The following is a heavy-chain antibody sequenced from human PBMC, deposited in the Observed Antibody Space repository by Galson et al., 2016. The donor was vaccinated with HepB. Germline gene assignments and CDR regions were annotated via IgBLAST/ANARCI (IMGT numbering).Heavy chain of an antibody. D-gene: IGHD4-17*01. CDR1: GGLFNTYA. CDR2: IIPIFGTT. CDR3: AGVSHTRYGDYFDY. Sequence: SVKVSCKASGGLFNTYAISWVRQAPGQGLESMGGIIPIFGTTNYAQKFQGRVTITADESTSTVYMELISLRSEDTAVYYCAGVSHTRYGDYFDYWGQGTLVTVSS. V-gene: IGHV1-69*13. J-gene: IGHJ4*02.